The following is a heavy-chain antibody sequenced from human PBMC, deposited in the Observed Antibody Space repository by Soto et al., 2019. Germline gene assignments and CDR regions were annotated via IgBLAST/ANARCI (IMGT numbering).Heavy chain of an antibody. CDR2: ISPYTGNT. CDR1: GYIFVNYG. Sequence: QVQLVQSGDEVKKPGASVKVSCKASGYIFVNYGIAWVRQAPGQGLEWMGWISPYTGNTHSATKIQGRLTMTTDTXSGTAYMDLGSLTSDDTAVYYCVMVDNYVTPTPQDVWGQGTTVTVSS. V-gene: IGHV1-18*01. CDR3: VMVDNYVTPTPQDV. D-gene: IGHD3-16*01. J-gene: IGHJ6*02.